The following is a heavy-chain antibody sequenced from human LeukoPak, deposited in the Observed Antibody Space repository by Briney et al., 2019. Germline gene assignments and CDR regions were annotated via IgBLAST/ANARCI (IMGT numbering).Heavy chain of an antibody. D-gene: IGHD4-17*01. Sequence: ASVKVSCKASGYTFTGYYMHWVRQAPGQGLEWMGWINPNSGGTNYAQKFQGRVTMTRDTSISTAYMELSRLRSEDTAVYYCAREGPYGDYDTDFDYWGQGTLVTVSS. CDR1: GYTFTGYY. CDR3: AREGPYGDYDTDFDY. J-gene: IGHJ4*02. V-gene: IGHV1-2*02. CDR2: INPNSGGT.